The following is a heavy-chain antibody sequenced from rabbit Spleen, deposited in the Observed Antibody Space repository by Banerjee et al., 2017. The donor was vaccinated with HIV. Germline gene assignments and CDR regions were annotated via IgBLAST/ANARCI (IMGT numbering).Heavy chain of an antibody. V-gene: IGHV1S45*01. CDR1: GVSLNDKDV. Sequence: EQLEESGGGLVKPEGSLTLTCKASGVSLNDKDVMCWVRQAPGKGLEWIACINIVTGKSVYASWAKGRFTISKTSSTTVTLQLNSLTAADTATYFCARGDYYAVYNAYNLWGPGTLVTVS. CDR3: ARGDYYAVYNAYNL. D-gene: IGHD7-1*01. CDR2: INIVTGKS. J-gene: IGHJ4*01.